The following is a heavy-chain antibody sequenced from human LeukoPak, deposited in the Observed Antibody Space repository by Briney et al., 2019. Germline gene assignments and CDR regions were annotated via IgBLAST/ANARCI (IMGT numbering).Heavy chain of an antibody. CDR3: AREYSRTPGVIDY. Sequence: PGGSLRLSCAASGFTFSSYSMNWIRQAPGKGLEWVSSISSSSSYIYYADSVKGRFTISRDNAKNSLYLQMNSLRAEDTAVYYCAREYSRTPGVIDYWGQGTLVTVSS. V-gene: IGHV3-21*01. CDR1: GFTFSSYS. D-gene: IGHD6-13*01. CDR2: ISSSSSYI. J-gene: IGHJ4*02.